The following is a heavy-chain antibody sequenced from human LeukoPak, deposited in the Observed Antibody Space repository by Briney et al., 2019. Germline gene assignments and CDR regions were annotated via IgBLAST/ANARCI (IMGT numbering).Heavy chain of an antibody. J-gene: IGHJ3*02. CDR1: GYTFTGYY. CDR3: ATELSITMIVVVITSGVDAVDI. D-gene: IGHD3-22*01. Sequence: ASVKVSCKASGYTFTGYYMHWVRQAPAQGLEWMGRINPNSVGTNYAQKFQGRVTMTRDTSISTAYMELSRLRSDDRAVYYCATELSITMIVVVITSGVDAVDICGQGTMVTVSS. V-gene: IGHV1-2*06. CDR2: INPNSVGT.